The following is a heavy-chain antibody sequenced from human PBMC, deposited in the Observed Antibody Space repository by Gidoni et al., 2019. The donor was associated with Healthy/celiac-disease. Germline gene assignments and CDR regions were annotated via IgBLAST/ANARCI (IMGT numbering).Heavy chain of an antibody. CDR3: ATGRHNYDILTGFDY. CDR1: GFTFSSYA. D-gene: IGHD3-9*01. Sequence: EVQLLESGGGLVQPGGSLRLSCAASGFTFSSYAMSWVRQAPGKGLEWVSAISGSGGSTYYADSVKGRFTISRDNSKNTLYLQMNSLRAEDTAVYYCATGRHNYDILTGFDYWGQGTLVTVSS. V-gene: IGHV3-23*01. CDR2: ISGSGGST. J-gene: IGHJ4*02.